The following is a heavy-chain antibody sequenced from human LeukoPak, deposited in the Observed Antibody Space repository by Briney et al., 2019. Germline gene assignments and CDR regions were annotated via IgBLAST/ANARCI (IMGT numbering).Heavy chain of an antibody. D-gene: IGHD2-21*02. CDR2: INPNSGGT. Sequence: ASVKVSCKASGGPFSSYAISWVRQAPGQGLEWMGRINPNSGGTNYAKKFQGRVTETRDTSISTAYMRLSRLRSDDTAVYYCARSREIVVVTAIFDYWGQGTLVTVSS. J-gene: IGHJ4*02. CDR3: ARSREIVVVTAIFDY. CDR1: GGPFSSYA. V-gene: IGHV1-2*06.